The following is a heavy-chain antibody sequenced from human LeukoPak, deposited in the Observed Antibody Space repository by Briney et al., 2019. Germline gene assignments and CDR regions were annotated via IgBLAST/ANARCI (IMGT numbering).Heavy chain of an antibody. CDR3: ARDWQQLIYGMDV. J-gene: IGHJ6*02. V-gene: IGHV1-2*02. D-gene: IGHD6-13*01. Sequence: GASVKVSCKASGYTFTGYYMHWVRQAPGQGLEWMGWINPNSGGTNYAQKFQGRVTLTRDTSISTAYMELSRLRSDDTAVYYCARDWQQLIYGMDVWGQGTTVAVSS. CDR2: INPNSGGT. CDR1: GYTFTGYY.